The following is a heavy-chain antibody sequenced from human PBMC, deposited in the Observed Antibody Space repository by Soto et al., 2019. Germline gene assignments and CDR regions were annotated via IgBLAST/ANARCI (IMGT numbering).Heavy chain of an antibody. V-gene: IGHV1-18*01. CDR2: ISAYNGNT. CDR3: ARDAPTRAAQDDY. Sequence: QVQLVQSGAEVKKPGASVKVSCKASGYTFPSYGISWVRQAPGQELEWMGWISAYNGNTNYAQKLQGRVAMTTDTPTSTAYVELRSLRSDDTAVYYCARDAPTRAAQDDYWGQGTLVTVSS. D-gene: IGHD6-13*01. CDR1: GYTFPSYG. J-gene: IGHJ4*02.